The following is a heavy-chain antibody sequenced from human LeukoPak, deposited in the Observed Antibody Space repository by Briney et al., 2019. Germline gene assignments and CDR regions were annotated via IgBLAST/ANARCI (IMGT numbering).Heavy chain of an antibody. J-gene: IGHJ4*02. CDR3: VRSSSWYMFDY. CDR1: GFTFSSYA. D-gene: IGHD6-13*01. Sequence: GGSLRLSCSASGFTFSSYAMHWVRQAPGKGLEYVSAISSNGGSTYYADSVKGRFTISRDNSKNTLYLQMSSLRAEDTAVYYCVRSSSWYMFDYWGQGTLVTVSS. V-gene: IGHV3-64D*06. CDR2: ISSNGGST.